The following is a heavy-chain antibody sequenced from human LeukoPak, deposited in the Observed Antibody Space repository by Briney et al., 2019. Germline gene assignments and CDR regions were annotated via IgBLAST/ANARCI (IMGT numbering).Heavy chain of an antibody. D-gene: IGHD6-19*01. CDR3: ARDGAVAGTAYPEY. CDR1: GYSFTSYY. V-gene: IGHV1-2*02. CDR2: INPSSGGT. J-gene: IGHJ4*02. Sequence: ASVKVSFKTSGYSFTSYYIHWVRQAPGQGLEWMGWINPSSGGTEYAQKFQGRVSMTGDTSISTAYMELSSLTSDDTALYYCARDGAVAGTAYPEYWGQGTLVTVSS.